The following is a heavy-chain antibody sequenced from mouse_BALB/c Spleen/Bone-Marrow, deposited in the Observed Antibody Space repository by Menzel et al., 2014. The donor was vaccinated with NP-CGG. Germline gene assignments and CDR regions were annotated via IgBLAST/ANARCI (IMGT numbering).Heavy chain of an antibody. V-gene: IGHV1-14*01. CDR2: SNPDNDGT. CDR3: AREDYGSSPYYFDY. Sequence: VQLQQSGPEVVKPGASVKMSCKASGYTFTSYVMHWVEQKPGQGLEWIGYSNPDNDGTKYNEKFKGKATLTSDKSSSTAYMELSSLTSEDSAVYYCAREDYGSSPYYFDYWGQGTTLTVSS. J-gene: IGHJ2*01. D-gene: IGHD1-1*01. CDR1: GYTFTSYV.